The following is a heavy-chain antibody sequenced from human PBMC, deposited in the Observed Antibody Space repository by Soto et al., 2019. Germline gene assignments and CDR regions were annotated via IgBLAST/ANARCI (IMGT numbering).Heavy chain of an antibody. J-gene: IGHJ4*02. D-gene: IGHD4-17*01. CDR1: GGSISSSSYY. V-gene: IGHV4-39*01. Sequence: ETLSLTCTVSGGSISSSSYYWGWIRQPPGKGLEWIGSIYYSGSTYYNPSLKSRVTISVDTSKNQFSLKLSSVTAADTAVYYCARLDYGDYWASLAIDYWGQGTLVTVSS. CDR3: ARLDYGDYWASLAIDY. CDR2: IYYSGST.